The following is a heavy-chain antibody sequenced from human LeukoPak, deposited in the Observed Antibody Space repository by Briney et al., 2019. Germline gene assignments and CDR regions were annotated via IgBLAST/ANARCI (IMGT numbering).Heavy chain of an antibody. D-gene: IGHD6-13*01. Sequence: SVKVSCKASGGTFSSYAISWVRQAPGRGLEWMGGIIPIFGTANYAQKFQGRVTITADKSTSTAYMELSSLRSEDTAVYYCARDSSTDSSSWYWFDPWGQGTLVTVSS. J-gene: IGHJ5*02. V-gene: IGHV1-69*06. CDR1: GGTFSSYA. CDR3: ARDSSTDSSSWYWFDP. CDR2: IIPIFGTA.